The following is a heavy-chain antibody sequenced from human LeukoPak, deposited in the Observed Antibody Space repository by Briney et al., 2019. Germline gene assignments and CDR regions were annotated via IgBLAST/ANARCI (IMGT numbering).Heavy chain of an antibody. Sequence: SETLSLTCIVSGGSISSYYWSWIRQPPGRGLEWIGYIYYIGSTNHNPSLKSRVTISVDTSKNQFSLKLSSVTAADTAVYYCARSFYSSSWSSFYYYYMDVWGKGTTVTVSS. CDR3: ARSFYSSSWSSFYYYYMDV. J-gene: IGHJ6*03. CDR2: IYYIGST. D-gene: IGHD6-13*01. V-gene: IGHV4-59*01. CDR1: GGSISSYY.